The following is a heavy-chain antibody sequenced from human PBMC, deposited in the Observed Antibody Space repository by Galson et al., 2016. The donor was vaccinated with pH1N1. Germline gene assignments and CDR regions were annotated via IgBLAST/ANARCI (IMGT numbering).Heavy chain of an antibody. D-gene: IGHD2-21*02. CDR2: IIGMFAKT. CDR3: ARSPGYMVTALDN. CDR1: GGTFSSFG. V-gene: IGHV1-69*13. J-gene: IGHJ4*01. Sequence: SVKVSCKASGGTFSSFGISWVRPAPGQGLEWMGGIIGMFAKTNYAQKFQGRVTITADELTSTAYMDLSSLTSEDTAVYYCARSPGYMVTALDNWGHGTLVTVSS.